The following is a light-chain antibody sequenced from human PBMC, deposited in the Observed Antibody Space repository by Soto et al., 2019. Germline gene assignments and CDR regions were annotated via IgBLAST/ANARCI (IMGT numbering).Light chain of an antibody. CDR3: SSYTSSSTLPYV. CDR2: EVS. J-gene: IGLJ1*01. V-gene: IGLV2-14*01. CDR1: SSDVGGYNY. Sequence: ALTQPASVSGSPGQSITISCTGTSSDVGGYNYVSWYQQHPGKAPKLMIYEVSNRPSGVSNRFSGSKSGNTASLTISGLQAEDEADYYCSSYTSSSTLPYVFGTGTKVTVL.